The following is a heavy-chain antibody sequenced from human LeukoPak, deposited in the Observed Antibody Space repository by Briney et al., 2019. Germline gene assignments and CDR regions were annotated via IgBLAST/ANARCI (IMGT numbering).Heavy chain of an antibody. J-gene: IGHJ6*03. CDR2: IYHSGST. CDR3: ARLIAAAGTNYYYYMDV. D-gene: IGHD6-13*01. V-gene: IGHV4-4*02. Sequence: WVRQPPGKGLEWIGEIYHSGSTNYNPSLKSRVTISVDKSKNQFSLKLSSVTAADTAVYYCARLIAAAGTNYYYYMDVWGKGTTVTVSS.